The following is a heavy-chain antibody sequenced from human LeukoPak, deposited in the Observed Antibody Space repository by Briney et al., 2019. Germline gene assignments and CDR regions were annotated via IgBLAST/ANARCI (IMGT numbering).Heavy chain of an antibody. D-gene: IGHD3-22*01. CDR3: AKDQVSDYYDSSGRFDF. Sequence: PGGSLRLSCAASGFTFSSYAMSWVRQAPGKGLEWVSAISGSGGSTYYADSVKGRFTISRDNSKNTLDLQMNSLRAEDTAVYYCAKDQVSDYYDSSGRFDFWGQETLVTVSS. V-gene: IGHV3-23*01. CDR2: ISGSGGST. CDR1: GFTFSSYA. J-gene: IGHJ4*02.